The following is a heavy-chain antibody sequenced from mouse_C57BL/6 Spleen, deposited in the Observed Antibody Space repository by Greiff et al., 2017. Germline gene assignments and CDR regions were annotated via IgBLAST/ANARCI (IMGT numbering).Heavy chain of an antibody. CDR1: GYAFSSSW. CDR2: IYPGDGDT. CDR3: ASSPHYYECDLDD. D-gene: IGHD1-2*01. Sequence: QVQLKESGPELVKPGASVKISCTASGYAFSSSWMNWVKQRPGQGLEWIGRIYPGDGDTNYTGKFKGKATLTADKSSSTAYMQLSSLPSEDSAVYCSASSPHYYECDLDDWGQGTTLTVSS. V-gene: IGHV1-82*01. J-gene: IGHJ2*01.